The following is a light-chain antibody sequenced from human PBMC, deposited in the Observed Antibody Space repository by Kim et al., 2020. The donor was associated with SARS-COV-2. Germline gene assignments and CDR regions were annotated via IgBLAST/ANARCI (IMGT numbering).Light chain of an antibody. J-gene: IGLJ3*02. Sequence: QRVTISCTGSSSNVGAAYVVHWYQQLPGIAPKLLLSGNNSRPSGVPDRFSGSKSGTSASLAIAGLQAEDEAEYYCQTYDSSLSGWVFGGGTKVTVL. CDR1: SSNVGAAYV. CDR2: GNN. V-gene: IGLV1-40*01. CDR3: QTYDSSLSGWV.